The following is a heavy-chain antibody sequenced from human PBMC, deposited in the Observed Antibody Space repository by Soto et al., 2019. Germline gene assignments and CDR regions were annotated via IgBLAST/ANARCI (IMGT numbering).Heavy chain of an antibody. CDR3: ARNRSFKGGNSIDY. CDR1: GGTFSNYG. CDR2: IIPTFGST. D-gene: IGHD4-4*01. Sequence: QVQLVQSGAEVKKPGSSVKVSCKASGGTFSNYGISWVRQAPGQGLEWMGGIIPTFGSTKYAQKIQGRVTSTADESTSTADMELSSLRSEDTAMYYGARNRSFKGGNSIDYWGQGTLVTVSS. V-gene: IGHV1-69*01. J-gene: IGHJ4*02.